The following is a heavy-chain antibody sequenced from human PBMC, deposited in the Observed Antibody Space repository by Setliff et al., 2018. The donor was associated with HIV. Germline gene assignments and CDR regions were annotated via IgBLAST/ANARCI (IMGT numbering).Heavy chain of an antibody. CDR1: GFTFDDYT. J-gene: IGHJ4*02. CDR2: INWDGGSI. Sequence: GESLKISCAASGFTFDDYTMHWVRQAPGKGLEWVSLINWDGGSIFYADSVRGRFTISRDNSKNSLYLQMNSLRTGDTALYYCSKGHPDGDPYYFDYWGQGTLVTVSS. CDR3: SKGHPDGDPYYFDY. D-gene: IGHD2-21*02. V-gene: IGHV3-43*01.